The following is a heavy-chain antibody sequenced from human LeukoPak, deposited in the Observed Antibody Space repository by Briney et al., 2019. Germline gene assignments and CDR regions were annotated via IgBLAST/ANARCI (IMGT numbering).Heavy chain of an antibody. CDR2: IDSSGGYM. CDR3: LRDPYSGGYGAYYYYYMDV. V-gene: IGHV3-21*06. D-gene: IGHD6-19*01. J-gene: IGHJ6*03. Sequence: GGSLRLSCEASGFTFNTYSMNWARQAPGKGLEWVSSIDSSGGYMLYADSVKGRFIISRDNAKDSLYLQMNSLRVEDTAVYYCLRDPYSGGYGAYYYYYMDVWGKGTTVTVSS. CDR1: GFTFNTYS.